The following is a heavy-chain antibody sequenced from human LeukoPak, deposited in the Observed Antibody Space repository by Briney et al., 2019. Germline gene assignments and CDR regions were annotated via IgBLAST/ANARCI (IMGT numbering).Heavy chain of an antibody. J-gene: IGHJ6*02. V-gene: IGHV4-59*08. CDR3: ARHRGYNWNYDYYYGMDV. CDR2: IYYSGST. Sequence: PSETPSLTCTVSGGSISSYYWSWIRQPPGKGLEWIGYIYYSGSTNYNPSLKSRVTISVDTSKNQFSLKLSSVTAADTAVYYCARHRGYNWNYDYYYGMDVWGQGTTVTVSS. D-gene: IGHD1-20*01. CDR1: GGSISSYY.